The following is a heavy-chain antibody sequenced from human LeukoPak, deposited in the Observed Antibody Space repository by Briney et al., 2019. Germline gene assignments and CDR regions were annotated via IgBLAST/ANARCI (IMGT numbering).Heavy chain of an antibody. Sequence: GGSLRLSCAASGFTFSSYDMSWVRQAPGKGLEWVAAISGSGGSTYYADSVKGRFTISRDNSKNTLYLQMNSLRAEDTAVYYCAKRAYYYDSSGYLDAFDIWGQGTMVTVSS. D-gene: IGHD3-22*01. CDR2: ISGSGGST. CDR3: AKRAYYYDSSGYLDAFDI. V-gene: IGHV3-23*01. CDR1: GFTFSSYD. J-gene: IGHJ3*02.